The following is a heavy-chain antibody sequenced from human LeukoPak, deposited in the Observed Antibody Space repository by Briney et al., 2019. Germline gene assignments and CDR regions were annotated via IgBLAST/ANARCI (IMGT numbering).Heavy chain of an antibody. CDR2: ISAYNGNT. CDR1: GYTFTSYG. Sequence: VASVKVSCKASGYTFTSYGISWVRQAPGQGLEWMGWISAYNGNTNYAQKLQGRVTMTTDTSTSTAYMELRSLRSDDTAVYYCARADVLLSIGELCYFDYWGQGTLVTVSS. D-gene: IGHD3-10*01. J-gene: IGHJ4*02. V-gene: IGHV1-18*01. CDR3: ARADVLLSIGELCYFDY.